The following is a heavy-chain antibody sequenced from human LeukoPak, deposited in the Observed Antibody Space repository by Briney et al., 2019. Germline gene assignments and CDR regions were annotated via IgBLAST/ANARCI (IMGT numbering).Heavy chain of an antibody. J-gene: IGHJ4*02. CDR2: ISAYNGDT. CDR3: ARDPRGAATRFNY. D-gene: IGHD1-26*01. CDR1: GYTFTSYG. Sequence: ASVKVSCKTSGYTFTSYGISWVRQAPGQGLEWMGWISAYNGDTNFAQKVQDRVTMTTDTSTSTAYMELRSLRSDDTAVYFCARDPRGAATRFNYWGQGPLVTVSS. V-gene: IGHV1-18*01.